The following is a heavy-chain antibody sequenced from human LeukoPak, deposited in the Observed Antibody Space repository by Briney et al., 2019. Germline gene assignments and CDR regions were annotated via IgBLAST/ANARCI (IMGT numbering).Heavy chain of an antibody. CDR3: AREGDWNYGGGFDY. Sequence: SETLSLTCAVYGGSFSGYYWSWIRQPPGKGLEWIGEINHSGSTNYNPSLKSRVTISVDTSKNQFSLKLSSVTAADTAVYYCAREGDWNYGGGFDYWGQGTLVTVSS. CDR2: INHSGST. J-gene: IGHJ4*02. D-gene: IGHD1-7*01. CDR1: GGSFSGYY. V-gene: IGHV4-34*01.